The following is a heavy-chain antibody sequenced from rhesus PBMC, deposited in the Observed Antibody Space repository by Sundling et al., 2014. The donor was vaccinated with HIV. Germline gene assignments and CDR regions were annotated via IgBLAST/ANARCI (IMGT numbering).Heavy chain of an antibody. D-gene: IGHD1-44*01. V-gene: IGHV3-13*01. CDR3: VKWDNAVTLDS. J-gene: IGHJ6*01. CDR1: GFTFSNFY. Sequence: EVQLVESGGGSVQPGGSLRLSCAASGFTFSNFYMHWVRQAPGKGLEWVAFIRNKADNYATEYAAAVKGRFTISRDDSKNTLYLQMNGLKIEDTAVYFCVKWDNAVTLDSWGQGVAVTVSS. CDR2: IRNKADNYAT.